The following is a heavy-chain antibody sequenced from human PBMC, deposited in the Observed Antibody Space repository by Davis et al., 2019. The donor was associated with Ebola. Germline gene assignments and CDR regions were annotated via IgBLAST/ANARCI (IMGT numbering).Heavy chain of an antibody. CDR2: INHSGST. CDR3: ARTSPPTHYDFWSGYYYAYYYYGMDV. D-gene: IGHD3-3*01. J-gene: IGHJ6*02. V-gene: IGHV4-34*01. Sequence: PSETLSLTCAVYGGSFSGYFWSWIRQPPGKGLEWIGEINHSGSTNYNPSLKSRVTISVDTSKSQFSLKLSSVTAADTAVYYCARTSPPTHYDFWSGYYYAYYYYGMDVWGQGTTVTVSS. CDR1: GGSFSGYF.